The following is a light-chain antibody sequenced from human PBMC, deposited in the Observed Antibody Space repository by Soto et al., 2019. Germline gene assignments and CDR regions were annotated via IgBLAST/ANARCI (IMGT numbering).Light chain of an antibody. CDR2: LGF. CDR1: QRLLHSNGNNF. J-gene: IGKJ2*01. Sequence: EIVMTQSPPSLTVTPGEPASIPCRSSQRLLHSNGNNFLDWYLQKPGQSPQLLIYLGFNRASGVPDRVSGSGAGTDITLKISRVEAEAVGVYYCMQALQTPYTFGQGPKVDIK. V-gene: IGKV2-28*01. CDR3: MQALQTPYT.